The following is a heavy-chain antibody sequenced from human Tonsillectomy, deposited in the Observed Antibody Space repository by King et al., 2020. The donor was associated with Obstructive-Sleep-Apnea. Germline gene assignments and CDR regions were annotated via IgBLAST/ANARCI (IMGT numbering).Heavy chain of an antibody. CDR1: GYSFTSYW. Sequence: QLVPSGAEVKKPGASLKISCKGSGYSFTSYWIGWVRQMPGKGLEWMGIIYPGDSDTRYSPSFQGQVTISADKSISTAYLQWSSLKASDTAMYYCARLPTTVTTQRNYYYGMDVWGQGTTVTVSS. J-gene: IGHJ6*02. CDR2: IYPGDSDT. V-gene: IGHV5-51*01. CDR3: ARLPTTVTTQRNYYYGMDV. D-gene: IGHD4-17*01.